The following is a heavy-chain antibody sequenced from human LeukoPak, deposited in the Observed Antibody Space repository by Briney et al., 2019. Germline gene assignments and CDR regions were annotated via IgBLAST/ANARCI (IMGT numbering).Heavy chain of an antibody. J-gene: IGHJ4*02. D-gene: IGHD1-26*01. V-gene: IGHV1-18*01. CDR2: ISAYNGNT. Sequence: ASVKVSCKASGYTFTSYGISWVRQAPGQGLEWMGWISAYNGNTNYAQKLQGRVTMTEDTSTDTAYMELSSLRSEDTAVYYCATRVLVGAATLDYWGQGILVTVSS. CDR1: GYTFTSYG. CDR3: ATRVLVGAATLDY.